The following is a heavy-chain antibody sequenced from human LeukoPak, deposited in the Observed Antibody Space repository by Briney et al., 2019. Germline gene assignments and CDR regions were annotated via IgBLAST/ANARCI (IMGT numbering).Heavy chain of an antibody. J-gene: IGHJ4*02. D-gene: IGHD6-13*01. CDR3: ARRRFPGTFDY. CDR2: IYYSGGT. V-gene: IGHV4-39*07. Sequence: SETLSLTCTVSGGSISSTSYYWGWTRQSPGKGLEWIANIYYSGGTYYNPSLESRVTMSVDTSKNQFYLKLSSVTAAATAMYYCARRRFPGTFDYWGQGALVTVSS. CDR1: GGSISSTSYY.